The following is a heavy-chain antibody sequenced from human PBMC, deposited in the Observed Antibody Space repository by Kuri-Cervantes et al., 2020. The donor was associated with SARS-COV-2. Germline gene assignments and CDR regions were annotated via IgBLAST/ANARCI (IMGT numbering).Heavy chain of an antibody. CDR2: ISSDGSKK. Sequence: GGSLRLSCAASGFTFSSYTMHWVRQAPGKGLEWVAIISSDGSKKYFANSVKGRFTISRDNSQNTLHLQMKSLRDEDTAIYYCAKDRAGVHDFWGQGTLVTVSS. D-gene: IGHD2-21*01. CDR1: GFTFSSYT. J-gene: IGHJ4*02. CDR3: AKDRAGVHDF. V-gene: IGHV3-30-3*01.